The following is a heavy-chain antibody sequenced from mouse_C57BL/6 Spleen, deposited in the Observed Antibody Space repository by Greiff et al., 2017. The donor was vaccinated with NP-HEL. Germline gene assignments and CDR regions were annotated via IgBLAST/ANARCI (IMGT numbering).Heavy chain of an antibody. V-gene: IGHV5-17*01. J-gene: IGHJ3*01. CDR2: ISSGSSTI. CDR1: GFTFSDYG. Sequence: DVMLVESGGGLVKPGGSLKLSCAASGFTFSDYGMHWVRQAPEKGLEWVAYISSGSSTIYYADTVKGRFTISRDNAKNTLFLQMTSLRSEDTAMYYCARGPITTVVAPFAYWGQGTLVTVSA. CDR3: ARGPITTVVAPFAY. D-gene: IGHD1-1*01.